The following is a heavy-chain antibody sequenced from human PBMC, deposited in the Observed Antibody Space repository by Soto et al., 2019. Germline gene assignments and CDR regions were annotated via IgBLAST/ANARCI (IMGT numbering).Heavy chain of an antibody. CDR1: GYTFTSYG. CDR2: ISAYNGNT. Sequence: GASVKVCCKASGYTFTSYGISWVRQAPGQGLEWMGWISAYNGNTNYAQKLQGRVTMTTDTSTSTAYMELRSLRSDDTAVYYCARDPAAILYYYYGMDVWGQGTTVTVSS. J-gene: IGHJ6*02. D-gene: IGHD2-2*02. CDR3: ARDPAAILYYYYGMDV. V-gene: IGHV1-18*01.